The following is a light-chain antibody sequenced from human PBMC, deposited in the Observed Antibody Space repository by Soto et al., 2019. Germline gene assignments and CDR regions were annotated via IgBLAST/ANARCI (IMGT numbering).Light chain of an antibody. CDR2: DAS. CDR3: QQLNKYPST. J-gene: IGKJ4*01. Sequence: EIVLTQSPATLSLSPGERATLSCRASQSVSSYLAWYQQKPGQAPRLLIYDASNRATGIPARFSGSGSGTDFTLTISSLQPEDFATYYCQQLNKYPSTFGGGTKVDIK. V-gene: IGKV3-11*01. CDR1: QSVSSY.